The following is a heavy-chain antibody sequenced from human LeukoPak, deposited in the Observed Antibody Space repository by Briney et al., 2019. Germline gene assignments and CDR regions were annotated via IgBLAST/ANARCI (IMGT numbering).Heavy chain of an antibody. CDR2: IYSGGST. CDR3: ARANHSVTTSGVHYYYYYGMDV. CDR1: GFTVSSNY. D-gene: IGHD4-17*01. Sequence: GGSLRLSCAASGFTVSSNYMSWIRQAPGKGLEWVSVIYSGGSTYYADSVKGRFTISRDNSKNTLYLQMNSLRAEDTAVYYCARANHSVTTSGVHYYYYYGMDVWGQGTTVTVSS. V-gene: IGHV3-53*01. J-gene: IGHJ6*02.